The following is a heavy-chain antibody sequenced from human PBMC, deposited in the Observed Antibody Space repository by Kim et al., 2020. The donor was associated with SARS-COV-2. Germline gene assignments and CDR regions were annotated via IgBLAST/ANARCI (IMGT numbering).Heavy chain of an antibody. Sequence: ASVKVSCKVSGYTLTELSMHWVRQAPGKGLEWMGGFDPEDGETIYAQKFQGRVTMTEDTSTDTAYMELSSLRSEDTAVYYCATAWYYDSSGRLFDYWGQGTLVTVSS. J-gene: IGHJ4*02. CDR2: FDPEDGET. V-gene: IGHV1-24*01. CDR1: GYTLTELS. D-gene: IGHD3-22*01. CDR3: ATAWYYDSSGRLFDY.